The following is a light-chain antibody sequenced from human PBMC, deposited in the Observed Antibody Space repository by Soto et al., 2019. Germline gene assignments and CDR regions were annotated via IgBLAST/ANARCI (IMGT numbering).Light chain of an antibody. CDR1: QSISRNY. CDR2: GAS. Sequence: EIVLTQSPGTLSLSPGERATLSCRASQSISRNYLAWYQQKPGQAPRLLIYGASSRATGIPDRFSGSGSGKDFTLTISRLEPEDFAVYFCQQYGSSPPTTFGQGTKV. CDR3: QQYGSSPPTT. V-gene: IGKV3-20*01. J-gene: IGKJ1*01.